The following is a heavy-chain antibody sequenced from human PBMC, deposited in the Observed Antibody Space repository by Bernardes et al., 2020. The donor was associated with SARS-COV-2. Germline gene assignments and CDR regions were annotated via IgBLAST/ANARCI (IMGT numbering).Heavy chain of an antibody. CDR1: GFTFSSYA. CDR3: AKVGPRGGQLGDEVRSSYWYFDL. J-gene: IGHJ2*01. Sequence: GGSLRLSCAASGFTFSSYAMSWVRQAPGKGLEWVSAISCSGGSTYYADSVKGRFTISRDNSKNTLYLQMNSLRAEDTAGYYCAKVGPRGGQLGDEVRSSYWYFDLWGRGTLVTVSS. CDR2: ISCSGGST. D-gene: IGHD6-6*01. V-gene: IGHV3-23*01.